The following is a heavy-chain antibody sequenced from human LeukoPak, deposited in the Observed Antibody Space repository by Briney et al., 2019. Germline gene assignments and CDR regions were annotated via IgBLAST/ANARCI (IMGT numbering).Heavy chain of an antibody. D-gene: IGHD3-22*01. CDR3: AKYYYDSSGYYLHYYYYYMDV. CDR2: IWYDGSNK. Sequence: PGRSLRLSCAASGFTFSSYGMHWVRQAPGKGLEWVAVIWYDGSNKYYADSVKGRFTISRDNSKNTLYLQMNSLRAEDTAVYYCAKYYYDSSGYYLHYYYYYMDVWGKGTTVTVSS. J-gene: IGHJ6*03. V-gene: IGHV3-33*06. CDR1: GFTFSSYG.